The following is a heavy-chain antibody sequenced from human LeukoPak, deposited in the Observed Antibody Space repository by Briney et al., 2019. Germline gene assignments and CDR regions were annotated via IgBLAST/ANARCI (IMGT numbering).Heavy chain of an antibody. CDR3: ARDGHTKYSSSWFFDY. V-gene: IGHV4-39*07. CDR1: GGSISSSSYY. J-gene: IGHJ4*02. CDR2: IYYSGST. D-gene: IGHD6-13*01. Sequence: SETLSLTCTVSGGSISSSSYYWGWIRQPPGKGLEWIGSIYYSGSTYYNPSLKSRVTISVDTSKNQFSLKLSSVTAADTAVYYCARDGHTKYSSSWFFDYWGQGTLVTVSS.